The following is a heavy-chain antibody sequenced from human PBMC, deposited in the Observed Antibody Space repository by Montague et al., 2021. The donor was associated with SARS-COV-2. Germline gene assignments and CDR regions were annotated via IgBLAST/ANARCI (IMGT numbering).Heavy chain of an antibody. J-gene: IGHJ3*02. D-gene: IGHD3-3*01. V-gene: IGHV1-24*01. Sequence: SVKVSCKVSGYSITELPMHWVRQAHGKGLEWMGNFDPEDGETIYAQKFQGRVTMTEDTSTDTAYLELSSLRSEDTAVYFCATESAPGVGSGVIYAFEIWGQGTMVTVSS. CDR1: GYSITELP. CDR2: FDPEDGET. CDR3: ATESAPGVGSGVIYAFEI.